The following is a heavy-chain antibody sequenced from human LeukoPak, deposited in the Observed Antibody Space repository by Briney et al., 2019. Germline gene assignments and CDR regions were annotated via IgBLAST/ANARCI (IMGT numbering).Heavy chain of an antibody. CDR2: IYHSGST. CDR3: ARVGRITMVRGAQYYFDY. CDR1: GYSISSGYY. V-gene: IGHV4-38-2*02. D-gene: IGHD3-10*01. J-gene: IGHJ4*02. Sequence: PSETLSLTCTVSGYSISSGYYWGWIRQPPGKGLEWIGSIYHSGSTYYNPSLKSRVTISVDTSKNQFSLKLSSVTAADTAVYYCARVGRITMVRGAQYYFDYWGQGTLVTVSS.